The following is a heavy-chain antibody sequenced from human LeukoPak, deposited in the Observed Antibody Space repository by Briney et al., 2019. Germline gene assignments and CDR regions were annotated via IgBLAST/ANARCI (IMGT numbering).Heavy chain of an antibody. CDR3: ARDNHYYDSSGYYFSRHDAFDI. D-gene: IGHD3-22*01. CDR1: GFAASGFTFSTFG. V-gene: IGHV3-23*01. J-gene: IGHJ3*02. Sequence: GGSLRLSCAASGFAASGFTFSTFGMHWVRQAPGKGLEWVSAISGSGGSTYYADSVKGRFTISRDNSKNTLYLQMNSLRAEDTAVYYCARDNHYYDSSGYYFSRHDAFDIWGQGTMVTVSS. CDR2: ISGSGGST.